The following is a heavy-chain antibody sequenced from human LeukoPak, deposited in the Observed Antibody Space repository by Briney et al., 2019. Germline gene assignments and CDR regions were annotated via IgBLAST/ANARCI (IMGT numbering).Heavy chain of an antibody. V-gene: IGHV1-3*01. D-gene: IGHD4-23*01. Sequence: GASVKVSCKASGYTFTNYAMQWVRQAPGQRLEWMGWINAGNGDTKYSQKFQGRVSITRDTSASTAYMELSSLRSEDTAVYYCARDRGNSDDYWGQGTLVTVSS. J-gene: IGHJ4*02. CDR2: INAGNGDT. CDR1: GYTFTNYA. CDR3: ARDRGNSDDY.